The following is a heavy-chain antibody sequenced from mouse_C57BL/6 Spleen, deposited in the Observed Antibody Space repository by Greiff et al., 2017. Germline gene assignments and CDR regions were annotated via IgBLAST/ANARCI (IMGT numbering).Heavy chain of an antibody. CDR2: ISSGGDYI. V-gene: IGHV5-9-1*02. CDR1: GFTFSSYA. D-gene: IGHD2-5*01. J-gene: IGHJ4*01. Sequence: EVQLVESGEGLVKPGGSLKLSCAASGFTFSSYAMSWVRQTPEKRLEWVAYISSGGDYIYYADTVKGRFTISRDNARNTLYLQMSSLKSEDTAMYYCTRDHYSNGGYAMDYWGQGTSVTVSS. CDR3: TRDHYSNGGYAMDY.